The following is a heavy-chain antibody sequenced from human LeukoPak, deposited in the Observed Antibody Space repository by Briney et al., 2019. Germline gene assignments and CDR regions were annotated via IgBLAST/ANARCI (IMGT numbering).Heavy chain of an antibody. V-gene: IGHV3-23*01. J-gene: IGHJ4*02. CDR2: IYGSAGTT. Sequence: GGSLRLSCAVSGFTFSSYAMSWVRQAPGKGLEWVSCIYGSAGTTQYADSVKGRFTISRDKSKNTLYLQMNSLRAEDTAVYYCARDLGSGWNFDYWGQGTLVTVSS. CDR3: ARDLGSGWNFDY. CDR1: GFTFSSYA. D-gene: IGHD6-19*01.